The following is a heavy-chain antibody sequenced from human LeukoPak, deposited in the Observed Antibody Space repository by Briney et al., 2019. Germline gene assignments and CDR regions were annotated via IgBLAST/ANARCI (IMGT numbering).Heavy chain of an antibody. Sequence: PSETLSLTCAVYGGSISGYYWSWIRQTPGKGLEWIGEINHSGSTNYNPSLKSRVTMSVDRSKNQFSLKLSSVTAADTAVYYCARETGTPGGLDYWGQGTLVTVSS. V-gene: IGHV4-34*01. J-gene: IGHJ4*02. CDR1: GGSISGYY. CDR3: ARETGTPGGLDY. D-gene: IGHD1-1*01. CDR2: INHSGST.